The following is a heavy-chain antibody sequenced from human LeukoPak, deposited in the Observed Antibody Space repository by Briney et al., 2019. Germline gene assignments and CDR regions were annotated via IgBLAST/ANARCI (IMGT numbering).Heavy chain of an antibody. CDR2: ISAYNGNT. Sequence: ASVKVSCKASGYTFTSYGISWVRQAPGQGLEWMGGISAYNGNTNYAQKLQGRVTMTTDTSTSTAYMELRSLRSDDTAMYYCARDVRRYCSSTSCYPLDYWGQGTLVTVSS. CDR1: GYTFTSYG. CDR3: ARDVRRYCSSTSCYPLDY. J-gene: IGHJ4*02. V-gene: IGHV1-18*01. D-gene: IGHD2-2*01.